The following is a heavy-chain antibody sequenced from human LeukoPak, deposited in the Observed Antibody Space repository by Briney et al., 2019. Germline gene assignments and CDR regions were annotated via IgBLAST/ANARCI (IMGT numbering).Heavy chain of an antibody. CDR2: INRDGSEK. J-gene: IGHJ6*03. Sequence: GGSLRLSCEASGFAFSVYWMTWVRQAPGKGLEWVANINRDGSEKNYVDSVKGRFTISRDNAKKSLYLQMNSLRVEDTAVYFCTRGGTMDVWGNGTRSPAP. CDR1: GFAFSVYW. CDR3: TRGGTMDV. V-gene: IGHV3-7*01.